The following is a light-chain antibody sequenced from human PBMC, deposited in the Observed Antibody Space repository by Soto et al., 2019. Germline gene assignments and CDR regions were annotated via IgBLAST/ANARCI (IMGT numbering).Light chain of an antibody. V-gene: IGLV1-44*01. J-gene: IGLJ1*01. Sequence: QSVLTQPPSASGTPGQRVTISCSGSSSNIGSISVDWYQHLPGTAPKLLIYSDYQRPSGVPDRFSGSKSGTSASLAISALQSEDDADYYCAAWDDSLNGLYVFGTGTKVTVL. CDR1: SSNIGSIS. CDR3: AAWDDSLNGLYV. CDR2: SDY.